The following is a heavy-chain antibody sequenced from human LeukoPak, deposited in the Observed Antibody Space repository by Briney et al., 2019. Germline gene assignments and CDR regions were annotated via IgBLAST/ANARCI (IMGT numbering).Heavy chain of an antibody. Sequence: PSETLSLTCTVSGGSISSSSYYWGWIRQPPGKGLEWIGSVYYSGSTYYNPSLKSRVTISVDTSKNQFSLKLSSVTAADTAVYYCARDRKIWIGSGSYNGGYFDYWGQGTLVTVSS. V-gene: IGHV4-39*07. CDR1: GGSISSSSYY. D-gene: IGHD3-10*01. CDR3: ARDRKIWIGSGSYNGGYFDY. J-gene: IGHJ4*02. CDR2: VYYSGST.